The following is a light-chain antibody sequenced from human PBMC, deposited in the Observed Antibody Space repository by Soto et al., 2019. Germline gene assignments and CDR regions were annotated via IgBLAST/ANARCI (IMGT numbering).Light chain of an antibody. CDR2: GTS. V-gene: IGKV1-39*01. J-gene: IGKJ3*01. Sequence: DIPMTQSPSSLSASVGDRVTITCRASQYISSYVNWYQQKPGKAPKFLIYGTSDSQRGVPSRFSDSGSGTDFTLTINSLQPEDFATYYCQQSYSRPLTFGPGTKLDIK. CDR1: QYISSY. CDR3: QQSYSRPLT.